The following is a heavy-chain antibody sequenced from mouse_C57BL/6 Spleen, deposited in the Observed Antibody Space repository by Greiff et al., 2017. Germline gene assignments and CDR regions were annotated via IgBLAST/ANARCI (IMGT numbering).Heavy chain of an antibody. D-gene: IGHD1-1*01. Sequence: VQLQQSGAELVKPGASVKLSCTASGFNIKDYYMPWVKQRTEQGLEWIGRIDPEDGDTKYAPKFQGKATITADTSSNTAYLQLSSLTAEDTAVYYCAEGGSGWYFDVWGTGTTVTVSS. CDR3: AEGGSGWYFDV. CDR1: GFNIKDYY. V-gene: IGHV14-2*01. CDR2: IDPEDGDT. J-gene: IGHJ1*03.